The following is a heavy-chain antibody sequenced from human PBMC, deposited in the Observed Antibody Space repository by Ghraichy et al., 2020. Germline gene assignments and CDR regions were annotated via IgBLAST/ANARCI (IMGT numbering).Heavy chain of an antibody. CDR2: ISGSGGNT. CDR3: AKADLRGSYFDL. D-gene: IGHD1-26*01. CDR1: GFTFRSYA. V-gene: IGHV3-23*01. Sequence: GESLNISCTASGFTFRSYAMTWVRQAPGKGLEWVSGISGSGGNTYYADSVKGRFTISRGNSKNTLYLQMNSLKAEDTAVYYCAKADLRGSYFDLWGQGTLVTVSP. J-gene: IGHJ4*02.